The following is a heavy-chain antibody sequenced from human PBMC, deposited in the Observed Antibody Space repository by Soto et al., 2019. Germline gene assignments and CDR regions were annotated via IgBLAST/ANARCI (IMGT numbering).Heavy chain of an antibody. CDR3: TRDDTFDY. V-gene: IGHV3-15*07. Sequence: GGSLRLSCAASGFTFNKAWMNWVRQAPGKGLEWDARIKSKTNGGTTNYAAPVKGRFTISRDDAKNTLHLQMNSLKIEDTAMYFCTRDDTFDYWGQGTLVTVSS. CDR2: IKSKTNGGTT. J-gene: IGHJ4*02. CDR1: GFTFNKAW.